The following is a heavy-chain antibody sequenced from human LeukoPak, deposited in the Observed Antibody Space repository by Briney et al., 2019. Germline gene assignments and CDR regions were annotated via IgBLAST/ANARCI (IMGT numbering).Heavy chain of an antibody. V-gene: IGHV3-23*01. CDR3: AKESFDYGDLGG. CDR1: GFTFSSYA. J-gene: IGHJ4*02. CDR2: ISGSGGST. Sequence: GGSLRLSCAASGFTFSSYAMSWVRQAPGRRLEWVSAISGSGGSTYYADSVKGRFTISRDNSKNTLYLQMNSLRAEDTAVYYCAKESFDYGDLGGWGQGTLVTVSS. D-gene: IGHD4-17*01.